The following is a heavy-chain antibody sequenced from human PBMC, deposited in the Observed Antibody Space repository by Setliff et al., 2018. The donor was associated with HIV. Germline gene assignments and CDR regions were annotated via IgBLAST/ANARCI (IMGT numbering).Heavy chain of an antibody. CDR2: ISGGGRTI. Sequence: LRLSCAASGFNFSMYSMNWARQAPGKGLEWVSYISGGGRTIYHADSVKGRFTISRDNTKSSLYLQMNSLRAEDTAVYYCARFSTGYALFDYWGQGVLVTVSS. V-gene: IGHV3-48*03. CDR3: ARFSTGYALFDY. CDR1: GFNFSMYS. J-gene: IGHJ4*02. D-gene: IGHD3-9*01.